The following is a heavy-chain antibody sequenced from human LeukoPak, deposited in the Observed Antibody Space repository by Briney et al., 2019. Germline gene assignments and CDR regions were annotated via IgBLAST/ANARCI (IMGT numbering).Heavy chain of an antibody. V-gene: IGHV4-34*01. J-gene: IGHJ2*01. CDR1: GGSFSGYY. D-gene: IGHD2-2*01. CDR2: VNHSGST. Sequence: SETLSLTCAVYGGSFSGYYWSWIRQPPGKGLEWIGEVNHSGSTNYNPSLKSRVTISVDTSKNQFSLKLSSVTAADTAVYYCARARYCSSTSCRAQGYFDLWGRGTLVTVSS. CDR3: ARARYCSSTSCRAQGYFDL.